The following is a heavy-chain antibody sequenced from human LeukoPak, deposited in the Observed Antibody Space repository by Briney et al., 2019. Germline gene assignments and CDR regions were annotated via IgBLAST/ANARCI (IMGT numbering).Heavy chain of an antibody. CDR1: GYTFTSYY. V-gene: IGHV1-46*01. CDR2: INPSGGST. D-gene: IGHD5-12*01. J-gene: IGHJ4*02. CDR3: AREPSGYDSGFDY. Sequence: ASVKASCKASGYTFTSYYIHWVRQAAGQGLKWMGIINPSGGSTSYAQKFQGRVTMTRDTSTSTVYMELSSLRSEDTAVYYCAREPSGYDSGFDYWGQGTLVTVSS.